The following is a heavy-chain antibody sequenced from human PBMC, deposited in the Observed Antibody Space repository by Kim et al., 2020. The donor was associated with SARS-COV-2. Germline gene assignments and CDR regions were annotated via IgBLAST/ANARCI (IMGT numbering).Heavy chain of an antibody. D-gene: IGHD3-22*01. CDR1: GFHFESYA. Sequence: GGSLRLSCAASGFHFESYAMSWVRQAPGEGLEWVSYIRGGGAISHYADPVKGRFTISRDNFKNTLYLQMNNLGGGDTAVYYCAKCSSSYGNDAFDVWGQGTVVTVS. CDR3: AKCSSSYGNDAFDV. V-gene: IGHV3-23*01. CDR2: IRGGGAIS. J-gene: IGHJ3*01.